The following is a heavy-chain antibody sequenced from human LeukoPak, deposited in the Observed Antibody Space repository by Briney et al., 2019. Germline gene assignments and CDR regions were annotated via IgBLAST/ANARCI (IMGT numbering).Heavy chain of an antibody. D-gene: IGHD6-13*01. CDR2: IYHGGST. CDR3: ARSATGYSSRGGDYFDY. CDR1: GYSISSGYY. V-gene: IGHV4-38-2*02. Sequence: SEALSLTCTVSGYSISSGYYWGWIRQPPGKGLEWIGSIYHGGSTYYNPSLKSRVTISVDKSKNQFSLKLSSVTAADTAVYYCARSATGYSSRGGDYFDYWGQGTLVTVSS. J-gene: IGHJ4*02.